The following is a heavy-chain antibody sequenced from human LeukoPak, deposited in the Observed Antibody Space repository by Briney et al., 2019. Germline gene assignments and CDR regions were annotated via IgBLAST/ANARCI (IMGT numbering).Heavy chain of an antibody. D-gene: IGHD3-10*01. Sequence: SGPTLVKPTQTLTMTCTFSGFSLSTSGVGVGWIRQPPGKALEWLALIYWDDDKRYSPSLKSRLTITKDTSKNQVVLTMTNMDPVDTATYYCAHRPSTPYYYGSGRYYRFGAFDIWGQGTMVTVSS. CDR3: AHRPSTPYYYGSGRYYRFGAFDI. V-gene: IGHV2-5*02. CDR2: IYWDDDK. J-gene: IGHJ3*02. CDR1: GFSLSTSGVG.